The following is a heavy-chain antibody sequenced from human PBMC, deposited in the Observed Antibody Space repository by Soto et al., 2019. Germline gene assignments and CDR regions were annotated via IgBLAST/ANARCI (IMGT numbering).Heavy chain of an antibody. Sequence: QVPLQESGPGLVKPSQTLSLTCTVSGGSITSGVYYWSWIRQHPGKGLEWIGYIYYSGSTFCNPSLKSRVTISVDTSKNQFSLKLSSVTAADTAVYFCARGLEWELLLDAFDIWGQGTMVTVSS. V-gene: IGHV4-31*03. CDR3: ARGLEWELLLDAFDI. CDR1: GGSITSGVYY. CDR2: IYYSGST. J-gene: IGHJ3*02. D-gene: IGHD1-26*01.